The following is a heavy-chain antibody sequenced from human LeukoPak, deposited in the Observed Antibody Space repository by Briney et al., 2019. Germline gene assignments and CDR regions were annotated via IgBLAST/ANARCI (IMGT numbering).Heavy chain of an antibody. J-gene: IGHJ6*03. CDR3: ARTSAIFGPHIWRYMDV. CDR1: GYTLTELS. V-gene: IGHV1-2*02. CDR2: INPNSGGT. Sequence: ASVKVSCKVSGYTLTELSMHWVRQAPGQGLEWMGWINPNSGGTNYAQKFQGRVTMTRDTSISTAYMELSRLRSDDTAVYYCARTSAIFGPHIWRYMDVWGKGTTVTVSS. D-gene: IGHD3-3*01.